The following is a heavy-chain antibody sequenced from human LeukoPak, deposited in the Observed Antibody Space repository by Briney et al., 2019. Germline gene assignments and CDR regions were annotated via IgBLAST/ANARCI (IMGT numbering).Heavy chain of an antibody. CDR3: ARGYSSWNP. V-gene: IGHV4-59*01. J-gene: IGHJ1*01. CDR1: GGSISIYY. CDR2: IYCSGST. Sequence: SETLSLTCTVSGGSISIYYWSWIRQPPGKGLEWIGYIYCSGSTNYNPSLKSRVTISVDTPKNQFSLKLSSVTAADTAVYYCARGYSSWNPWGQGTLVTVSS. D-gene: IGHD6-13*01.